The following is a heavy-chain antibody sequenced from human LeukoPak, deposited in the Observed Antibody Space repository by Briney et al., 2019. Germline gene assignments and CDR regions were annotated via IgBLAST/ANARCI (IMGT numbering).Heavy chain of an antibody. CDR2: IIPILGIA. J-gene: IGHJ4*02. Sequence: GASVKVSCKASGGTFSSYAISWVRQAPGQGLEWMGRIIPILGIANYAQKFQGRVTITADKSTSTAYMELSSLRSEDTAVYYCARDAGVVVAATPDYWGQGPLVTVSS. CDR3: ARDAGVVVAATPDY. D-gene: IGHD2-15*01. CDR1: GGTFSSYA. V-gene: IGHV1-69*04.